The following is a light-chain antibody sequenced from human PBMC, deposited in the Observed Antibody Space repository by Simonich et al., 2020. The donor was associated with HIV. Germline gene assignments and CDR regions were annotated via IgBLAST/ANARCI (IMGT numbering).Light chain of an antibody. CDR3: QQYYSTPRT. J-gene: IGKJ2*01. CDR2: WAS. V-gene: IGKV4-1*01. Sequence: DIVMTQSPDSLVVSLGERATINCKSSQSVLSSSNNKNYLAWYQQKPGQPPKLLIYWASTRESGVPDRFSGSGSGTYFTLTISSLQAEDVAVYYCQQYYSTPRTFGQGTKLEIK. CDR1: QSVLSSSNNKNY.